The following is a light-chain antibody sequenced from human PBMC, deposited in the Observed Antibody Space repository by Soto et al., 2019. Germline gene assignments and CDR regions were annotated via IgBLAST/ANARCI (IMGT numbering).Light chain of an antibody. CDR3: QHYGSSRT. Sequence: EIVLTQSPGTLSLSPGKRATLSCRASQSVSSYLAWYQQKPGQGPRLLIYGASSRATGIPDRFSGSGSGTEFTLTISRLEPEDSALYYCQHYGSSRTFGLGTKVEIK. CDR2: GAS. V-gene: IGKV3-20*01. J-gene: IGKJ1*01. CDR1: QSVSSY.